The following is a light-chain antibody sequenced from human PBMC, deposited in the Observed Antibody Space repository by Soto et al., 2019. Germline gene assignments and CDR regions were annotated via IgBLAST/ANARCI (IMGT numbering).Light chain of an antibody. V-gene: IGKV1-5*01. J-gene: IGKJ1*01. CDR1: QSISSW. Sequence: DIQMTQSPSTLSASVGDRVTITCRASQSISSWLAWYQQKPGKAPKLLIYDASSLESGVPSRFSGSGSGTKFTLTISSLQPDDFATYYCQQYNSYSPWTFGQGTKVDNK. CDR3: QQYNSYSPWT. CDR2: DAS.